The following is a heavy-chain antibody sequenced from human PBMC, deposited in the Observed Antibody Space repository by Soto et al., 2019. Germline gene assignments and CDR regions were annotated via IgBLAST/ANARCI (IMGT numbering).Heavy chain of an antibody. V-gene: IGHV1-69*13. Sequence: GASVKVSCKASGGTFSSYAISWVRQAPGQGLEWMGGIIPIFGTANYAQKFQGRVTIAADESTSTAYMELSSLRSEDTAVYYCARGAFGALTYYYGMDVWGQGTTVTVSS. CDR2: IIPIFGTA. J-gene: IGHJ6*02. CDR1: GGTFSSYA. CDR3: ARGAFGALTYYYGMDV. D-gene: IGHD3-3*01.